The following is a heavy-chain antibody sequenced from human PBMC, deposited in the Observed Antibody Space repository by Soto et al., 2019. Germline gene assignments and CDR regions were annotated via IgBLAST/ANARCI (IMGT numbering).Heavy chain of an antibody. Sequence: LSLTCTVSGASMNSYHWSWIRQPAGKGPEWIGHIHSSGSTNYNPSLKSRVTMSVDTSKNQFSLRLMSLTAADTAVYYCARDQGVAAAGITWFDPWGQGSLVTVSS. CDR2: IHSSGST. CDR1: GASMNSYH. D-gene: IGHD6-13*01. J-gene: IGHJ5*02. CDR3: ARDQGVAAAGITWFDP. V-gene: IGHV4-4*07.